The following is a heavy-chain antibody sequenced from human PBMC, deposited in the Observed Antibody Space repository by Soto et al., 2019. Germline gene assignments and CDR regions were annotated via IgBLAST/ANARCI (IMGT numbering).Heavy chain of an antibody. J-gene: IGHJ4*02. Sequence: SVKVSCKASGFTFTSSAVQWVRQARGQRLEWIGWIVVGSGNTNYAQKFQERVTITRDMSTSTAYMELSSLRSEDTAVYYCAVHFEYSSSLVDYWGQGTLVTVSS. D-gene: IGHD6-6*01. CDR2: IVVGSGNT. CDR3: AVHFEYSSSLVDY. V-gene: IGHV1-58*01. CDR1: GFTFTSSA.